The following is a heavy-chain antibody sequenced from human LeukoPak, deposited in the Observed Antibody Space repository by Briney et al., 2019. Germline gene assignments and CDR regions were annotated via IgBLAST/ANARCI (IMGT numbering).Heavy chain of an antibody. J-gene: IGHJ6*03. Sequence: PSETLSLTCNVSGVSISSSSYYWGWIRQPPGKGLEWIGSIYSSGSTYYNSSLKSRVTISVDTSKNQFSLKLSSVTAADTAVYYCARGTYYMDVWGKGTTVTVSS. V-gene: IGHV4-39*07. CDR3: ARGTYYMDV. CDR1: GVSISSSSYY. CDR2: IYSSGST. D-gene: IGHD3/OR15-3a*01.